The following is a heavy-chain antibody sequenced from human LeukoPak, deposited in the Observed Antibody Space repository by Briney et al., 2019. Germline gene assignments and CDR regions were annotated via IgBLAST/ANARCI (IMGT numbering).Heavy chain of an antibody. CDR1: GGSISSYY. D-gene: IGHD6-6*01. CDR3: ARGYSSSTCFDY. Sequence: SETLSLTCTVSGGSISSYYWSWIRQPPGKGLEWIGYIYYSGGTNYNPSLKSRVTISVDTSKNQFSLKLSSVTAADTAVYYCARGYSSSTCFDYWGQGTLVTVSS. CDR2: IYYSGGT. V-gene: IGHV4-59*01. J-gene: IGHJ4*02.